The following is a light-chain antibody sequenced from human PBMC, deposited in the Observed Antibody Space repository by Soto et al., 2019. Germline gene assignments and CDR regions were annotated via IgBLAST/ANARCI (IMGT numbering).Light chain of an antibody. CDR1: QTITTA. CDR3: QQYDSYSVRT. CDR2: KAS. Sequence: DIQMTQSPSTLSASVGDGVTITCRASQTITTALAWYQQKPGKAPKLLIYKASSLESGVPSRFSGSGSGTEFPLTSSSRQPDAFATYYCQQYDSYSVRTFGQGTKVEI. J-gene: IGKJ1*01. V-gene: IGKV1-5*03.